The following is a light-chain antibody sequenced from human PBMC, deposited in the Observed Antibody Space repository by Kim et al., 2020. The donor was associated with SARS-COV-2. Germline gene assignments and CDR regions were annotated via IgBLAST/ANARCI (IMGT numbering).Light chain of an antibody. Sequence: QSALTQPRSVSGSPGQSVTISCTGTTNDVGAYKYVSWYQQRPGKAPKLMISDVSKRPSGVPDRFSGSKSGNTASLTISGLQAEDDADYYCSSYARSNTLLFGGGTKVTVL. CDR3: SSYARSNTLL. CDR1: TNDVGAYKY. V-gene: IGLV2-11*01. J-gene: IGLJ2*01. CDR2: DVS.